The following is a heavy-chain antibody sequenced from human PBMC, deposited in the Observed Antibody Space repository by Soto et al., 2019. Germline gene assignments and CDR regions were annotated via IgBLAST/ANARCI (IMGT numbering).Heavy chain of an antibody. CDR2: IGGRATSA. D-gene: IGHD3-22*01. CDR1: GFTFSNYA. CDR3: AKSRYSDSSGEFSDF. J-gene: IGHJ4*02. Sequence: EVQLLESGGGLVQPGGSLRLSCAASGFTFSNYAMSWVRQAPGKGLEWVSGIGGRATSAYYADSVKGRFAISRDNSYNTLFLQLNSLRAEDTAVYYCAKSRYSDSSGEFSDFWGQGTLVSVSS. V-gene: IGHV3-23*01.